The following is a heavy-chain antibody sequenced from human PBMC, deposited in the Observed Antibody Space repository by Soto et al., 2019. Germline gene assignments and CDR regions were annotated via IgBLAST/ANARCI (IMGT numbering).Heavy chain of an antibody. CDR3: ARLGSGYYMGEGEGLDV. D-gene: IGHD3-3*01. CDR2: IRYDGSNK. Sequence: EGSLRRSCSASGFTFSSYGMHWVRQAPGKGLEWVAVIRYDGSNKYYADSVKGRFTISRDNSKNTLYLQMNSLRAEDTAVSYCARLGSGYYMGEGEGLDVWGQGTKRTVSS. V-gene: IGHV3-33*01. J-gene: IGHJ6*02. CDR1: GFTFSSYG.